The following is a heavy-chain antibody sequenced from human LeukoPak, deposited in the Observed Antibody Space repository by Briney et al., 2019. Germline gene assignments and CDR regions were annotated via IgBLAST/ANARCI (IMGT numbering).Heavy chain of an antibody. Sequence: SETLSLTCAVYGGSFSGYYWSWIRQPPGKGLEWIGEINHSGSTNYNPSLKSRVTISVDTSKNRFSLKLSSVTAADTAVYYCASLYSGSYYALDYWGQGTLVTVSS. V-gene: IGHV4-34*01. D-gene: IGHD1-26*01. J-gene: IGHJ4*02. CDR3: ASLYSGSYYALDY. CDR2: INHSGST. CDR1: GGSFSGYY.